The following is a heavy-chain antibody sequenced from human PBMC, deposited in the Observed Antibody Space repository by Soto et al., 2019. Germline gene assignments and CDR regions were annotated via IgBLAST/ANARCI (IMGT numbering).Heavy chain of an antibody. J-gene: IGHJ4*02. CDR2: MNPNTGNT. D-gene: IGHD6-25*01. CDR3: ARRKERSGPYYLDS. CDR1: GYTFATYD. Sequence: QVQLVQSGAEVKKPGASVKVSCKASGYTFATYDFAWVRQATGQGLELMGWMNPNTGNTGYAQAFRGRVTMTRNTSITTAYMELSSLRSEDTAVYFCARRKERSGPYYLDSWGQGTLVTVSS. V-gene: IGHV1-8*01.